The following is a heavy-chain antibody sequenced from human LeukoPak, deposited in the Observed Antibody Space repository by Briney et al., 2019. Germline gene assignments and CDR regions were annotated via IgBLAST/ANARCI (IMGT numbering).Heavy chain of an antibody. CDR3: ARGRRLRQFDY. CDR2: IIPIFGTA. CDR1: GYTFTSYY. Sequence: SVKVSCKASGYTFTSYYMHWVRQAPGQGLEWMGGIIPIFGTANYAQKFQGRVTITTDESTSTAYMELSSLRSEDTAVYYCARGRRLRQFDYWGQGTLVTVSS. J-gene: IGHJ4*02. V-gene: IGHV1-69*05. D-gene: IGHD5-12*01.